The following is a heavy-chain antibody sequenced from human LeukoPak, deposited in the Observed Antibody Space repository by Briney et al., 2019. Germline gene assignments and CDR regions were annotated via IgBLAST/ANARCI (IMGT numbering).Heavy chain of an antibody. D-gene: IGHD3-10*01. CDR1: GYTFTSYD. CDR2: MNPNSGNT. V-gene: IGHV1-8*01. Sequence: ASVKVSCKASGYTFTSYDINWVRQATGQGLEWMGWMNPNSGNTGYAQKFQGRVTMTRNTSISTAYMELSSLRPEDTAVYYCARGIAMVRGVTRKPYNWFDPWGQGTLVTVSS. CDR3: ARGIAMVRGVTRKPYNWFDP. J-gene: IGHJ5*02.